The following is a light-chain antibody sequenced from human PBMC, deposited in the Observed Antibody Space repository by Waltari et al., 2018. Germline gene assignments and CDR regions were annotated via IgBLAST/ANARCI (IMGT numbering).Light chain of an antibody. CDR2: DAS. V-gene: IGKV1-33*01. CDR1: KDISDS. J-gene: IGKJ3*01. CDR3: QQYHNLPFT. Sequence: DIQMTQSPPSLSVAVGDRVPLSCQASKDISDSLNWYQQKPGKAPQVLIYDASNLETGVPSRFSGSRSGTDFTFTITTVQPEDVATYYCQQYHNLPFTFGPGTRVDIK.